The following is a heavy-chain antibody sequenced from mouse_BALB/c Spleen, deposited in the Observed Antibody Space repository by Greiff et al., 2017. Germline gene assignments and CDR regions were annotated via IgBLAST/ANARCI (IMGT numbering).Heavy chain of an antibody. V-gene: IGHV7-1*02. CDR1: GFTFSDFY. CDR2: SRNKANDYTT. CDR3: ARDAPGYFDV. J-gene: IGHJ1*01. Sequence: EGKLMESGGGLVQPGGSLRLSCATSGFTFSDFYMEWVRQPPGKRLEWIAASRNKANDYTTEYSASVKGRFIVSRDTSQSILYLQMNALRAEDTAIYYCARDAPGYFDVWGAGTTVTVSS.